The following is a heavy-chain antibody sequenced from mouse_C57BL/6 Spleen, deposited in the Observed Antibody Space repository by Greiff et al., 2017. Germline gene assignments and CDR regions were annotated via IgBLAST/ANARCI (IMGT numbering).Heavy chain of an antibody. V-gene: IGHV5-17*01. Sequence: LVGSGGGLLKPGGSLNLSFAASGFTFSDYGMHWVRKAPEKGLRWVAYISSGSSTIYYADTVKGRCTISRDNAKNTLFLQMTSLRSEDTAMYYCARPDYAMDYWGQGTSVTVSS. J-gene: IGHJ4*01. CDR2: ISSGSSTI. CDR1: GFTFSDYG. CDR3: ARPDYAMDY.